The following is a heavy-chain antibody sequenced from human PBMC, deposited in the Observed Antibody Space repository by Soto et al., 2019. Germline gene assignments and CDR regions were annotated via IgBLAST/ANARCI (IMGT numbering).Heavy chain of an antibody. J-gene: IGHJ5*02. V-gene: IGHV4-30-4*01. CDR2: IYYSGSN. Sequence: QVQLQESGPGLVKPSQTLSLTCTVSGGSISSGDYYWSWIRQPPGKGLEWIGYIYYSGSNYYNTSLKGRVTISVDTSKNQFSLKLSSVTAAATAVYYCARDRGFAVTRGNWFDPWGQGTLVTVSS. CDR1: GGSISSGDYY. D-gene: IGHD4-17*01. CDR3: ARDRGFAVTRGNWFDP.